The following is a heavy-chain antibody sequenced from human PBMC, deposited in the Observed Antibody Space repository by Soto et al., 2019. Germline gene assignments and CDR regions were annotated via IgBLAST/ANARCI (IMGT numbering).Heavy chain of an antibody. Sequence: SETLSLTCTVSGGSISSSSYYWGWIRQPPGKGLEWIGSIYYSGSTYYNPSLKSRVTISVDTSKNQFSLKLSSVTAADTAVYYCGYSGYDSDYWGQGTLVTSPQ. V-gene: IGHV4-39*01. CDR2: IYYSGST. D-gene: IGHD5-12*01. CDR1: GGSISSSSYY. CDR3: GYSGYDSDY. J-gene: IGHJ4*02.